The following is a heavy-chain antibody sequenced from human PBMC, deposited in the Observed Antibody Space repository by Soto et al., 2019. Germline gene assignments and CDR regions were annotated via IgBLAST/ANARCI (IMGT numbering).Heavy chain of an antibody. CDR2: INHSGST. J-gene: IGHJ4*02. D-gene: IGHD6-19*01. CDR1: GGSFSGYY. CDR3: ASERRLVLAFDY. V-gene: IGHV4-34*01. Sequence: SETLSLTCAVYGGSFSGYYWSWIRQPPGKGLEWIGEINHSGSTNYNPSLKSRVTISVDTSKNQFSLKPSSVTAADTAVYYCASERRLVLAFDYWGQGTLVTVSS.